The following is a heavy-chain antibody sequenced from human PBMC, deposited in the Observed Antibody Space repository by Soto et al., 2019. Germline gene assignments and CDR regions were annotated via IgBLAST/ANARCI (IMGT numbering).Heavy chain of an antibody. J-gene: IGHJ4*02. CDR3: ARHEERGVDFDY. CDR2: IYYSGST. CDR1: GGSISSYY. V-gene: IGHV4-59*08. Sequence: QVQLQESGPGLVKPSETLSLTCTVSGGSISSYYWSWIRQPPGKGLEWIGYIYYSGSTNYNPSLKSRXXIXVAXSKNQFSLKLSSVTAADTAVYYCARHEERGVDFDYWGQGTLVTVSS.